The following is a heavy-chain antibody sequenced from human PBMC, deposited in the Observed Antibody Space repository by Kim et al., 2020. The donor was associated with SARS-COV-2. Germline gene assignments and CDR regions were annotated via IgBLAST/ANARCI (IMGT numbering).Heavy chain of an antibody. J-gene: IGHJ4*02. CDR2: FRSSGSYI. Sequence: GGSLRLSCAASGFTFSSYTMNWVRQAPGKGLEWVSSFRSSGSYIFNADSVTGRFTISRDNAKNSLYLQMNSLRAEDTAVYYCARGLLGNVMDYRGQGTLV. V-gene: IGHV3-21*01. CDR3: ARGLLGNVMDY. CDR1: GFTFSSYT. D-gene: IGHD1-1*01.